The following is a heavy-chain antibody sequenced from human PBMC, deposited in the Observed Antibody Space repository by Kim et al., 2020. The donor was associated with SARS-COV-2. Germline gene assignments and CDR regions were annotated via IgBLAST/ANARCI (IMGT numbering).Heavy chain of an antibody. J-gene: IGHJ4*02. D-gene: IGHD6-19*01. CDR3: ASSGWYAPYMGLE. Sequence: GGSLRLSCAASGFTFSSYAMHWVRQAPGKGLEWVAVISYDGSNKYYADSVKGRFTISRDNSKNTLYLQMNSLRAEDTAVYYCASSGWYAPYMGLEWGQGTLVTVSS. CDR1: GFTFSSYA. V-gene: IGHV3-30*04. CDR2: ISYDGSNK.